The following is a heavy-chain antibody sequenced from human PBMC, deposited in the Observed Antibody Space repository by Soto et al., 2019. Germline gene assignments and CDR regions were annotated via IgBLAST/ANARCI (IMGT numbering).Heavy chain of an antibody. CDR1: GGSFSGYY. CDR3: ARYSGSYYYYYGMDV. Sequence: SETLSLTCAVYGGSFSGYYWSWIRQPPGKGLEWIGEINHSGSTNYNPSLKSRVTISVDTSKNQFSLKLSSVTAAETAVYYCARYSGSYYYYYGMDVWGQGTTVTVSS. D-gene: IGHD1-26*01. CDR2: INHSGST. J-gene: IGHJ6*02. V-gene: IGHV4-34*01.